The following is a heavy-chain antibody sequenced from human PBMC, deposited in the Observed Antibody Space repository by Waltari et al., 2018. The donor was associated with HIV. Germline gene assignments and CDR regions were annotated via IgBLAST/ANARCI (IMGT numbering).Heavy chain of an antibody. CDR1: GGTFSSDA. Sequence: QVQLGHSGAEVKKPGSSVKVSCKASGGTFSSDAISLVRQAPGQGLEWIGGIITIVGTENCEQKFQGRVTLPAGESTRTGYMGLSSVTAEDTAVYYFESKVIVVVSNDFDIWGQGTLVTVSS. D-gene: IGHD3-22*01. CDR2: IITIVGTE. CDR3: ESKVIVVVSNDFDI. J-gene: IGHJ3*02. V-gene: IGHV1-69*01.